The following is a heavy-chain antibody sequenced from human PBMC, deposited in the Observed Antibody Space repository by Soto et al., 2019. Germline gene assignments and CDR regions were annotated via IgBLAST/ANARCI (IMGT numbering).Heavy chain of an antibody. D-gene: IGHD5-18*01. J-gene: IGHJ4*02. Sequence: QVQLVESGGGVVQPGRSLRLSCAASGFTFSTYGMHWVRQAPGKGLEWVAVISYDGSNKYYADSVKGRFTISRDNSKNALYLQMSSLRAEDTAVYYCATGFSYSVIDYWGQGTLVTVSS. CDR2: ISYDGSNK. V-gene: IGHV3-30*03. CDR1: GFTFSTYG. CDR3: ATGFSYSVIDY.